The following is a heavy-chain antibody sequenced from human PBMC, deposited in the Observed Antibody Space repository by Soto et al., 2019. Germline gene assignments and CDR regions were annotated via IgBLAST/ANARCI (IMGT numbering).Heavy chain of an antibody. CDR3: ASRRLHHAFDI. CDR1: GGSISNSSYY. J-gene: IGHJ3*02. CDR2: IYYSGIT. D-gene: IGHD2-15*01. Sequence: PSETLSLTCSVSGGSISNSSYYWGWIRQPPGKGLEWIGSIYYSGITYYNPSLKSRVTTSVDTSKNQFSLKLSSVTAADTAVYYCASRRLHHAFDIWGQGTIVTVSS. V-gene: IGHV4-39*01.